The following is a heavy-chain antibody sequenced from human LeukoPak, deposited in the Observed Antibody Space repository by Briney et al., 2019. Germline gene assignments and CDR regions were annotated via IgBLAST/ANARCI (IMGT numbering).Heavy chain of an antibody. Sequence: PGGSLRLSCAASGFTFSSHGMSWVRQAPGKGLEWVSAISGSGGSTYYADSVKGRFTISRDNSKNTLYLQMNSLRAEDTAVYYCARHSYYDILTGYSFDYWGQGTLVTVSS. CDR1: GFTFSSHG. CDR3: ARHSYYDILTGYSFDY. J-gene: IGHJ4*02. V-gene: IGHV3-23*01. D-gene: IGHD3-9*01. CDR2: ISGSGGST.